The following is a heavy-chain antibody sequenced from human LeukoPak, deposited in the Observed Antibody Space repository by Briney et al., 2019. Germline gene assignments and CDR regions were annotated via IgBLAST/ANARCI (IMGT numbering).Heavy chain of an antibody. V-gene: IGHV3-48*04. CDR1: GFTFSSYS. Sequence: GGSLRLSCAASGFTFSSYSMTWVRQAPGKGPEWVSYISSSGSTIYYGDSVKGRFTISRDNAKNSLYLQMNSLRAEDTAVYYCARDREYSSSWYQESKHLYYFDYWGQGTLVTVSS. CDR3: ARDREYSSSWYQESKHLYYFDY. D-gene: IGHD6-13*01. CDR2: ISSSGSTI. J-gene: IGHJ4*02.